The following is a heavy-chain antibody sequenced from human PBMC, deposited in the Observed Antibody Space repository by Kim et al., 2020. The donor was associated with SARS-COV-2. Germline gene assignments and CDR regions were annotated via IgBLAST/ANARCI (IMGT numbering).Heavy chain of an antibody. V-gene: IGHV3-30*14. Sequence: AASVKGSVTVSKDTSTNTLYLQMNDLGPEDTAVYFCARVPTPVGSGMHLDHWGQGTLVTVSS. D-gene: IGHD3-10*01. J-gene: IGHJ4*02. CDR3: ARVPTPVGSGMHLDH.